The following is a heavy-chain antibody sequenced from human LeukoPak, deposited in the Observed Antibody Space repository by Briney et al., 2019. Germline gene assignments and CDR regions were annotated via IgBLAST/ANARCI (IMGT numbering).Heavy chain of an antibody. V-gene: IGHV4-34*01. D-gene: IGHD3-10*01. J-gene: IGHJ2*01. Sequence: PSETLSLTCAVYGGSFSGYYWSWIRQPPGKGLEWIGGINHSGSTNYNPSLKSRVTISVDTSKNQFSLKLSSVTAADTAVYYCARMGFPRGVRALRDPIDLWGRGTLVTVSS. CDR2: INHSGST. CDR3: ARMGFPRGVRALRDPIDL. CDR1: GGSFSGYY.